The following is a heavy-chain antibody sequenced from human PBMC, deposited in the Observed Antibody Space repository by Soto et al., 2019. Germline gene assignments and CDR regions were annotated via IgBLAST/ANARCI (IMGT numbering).Heavy chain of an antibody. D-gene: IGHD2-15*01. V-gene: IGHV1-18*01. CDR2: ITPYNGDT. CDR3: ARLAPFSCGICYSRPLNY. Sequence: QVQLQQSGAEVKKPGASLKVSCKASGYTFATYGISWVRQAPGQGLEWMGWITPYNGDTNYAQRLQGRVTMTTNISTNTSYMDVRRLRSDDTAVYYCARLAPFSCGICYSRPLNYWGQGTLVTVSS. CDR1: GYTFATYG. J-gene: IGHJ4*02.